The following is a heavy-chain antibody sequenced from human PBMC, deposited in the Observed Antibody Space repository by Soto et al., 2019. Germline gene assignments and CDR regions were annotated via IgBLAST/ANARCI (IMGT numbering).Heavy chain of an antibody. Sequence: ASVEVSCKXSGYTFTSYGISWVRQAPGQGLEWMGWISAYNGNTNYAQKLQGRVTMTTDTSTSTAYMELRSLRSDDTAVYYCARGPGHLLWFGESPRFDPWGQGTLVTVSS. J-gene: IGHJ5*02. CDR2: ISAYNGNT. CDR3: ARGPGHLLWFGESPRFDP. D-gene: IGHD3-10*01. V-gene: IGHV1-18*04. CDR1: GYTFTSYG.